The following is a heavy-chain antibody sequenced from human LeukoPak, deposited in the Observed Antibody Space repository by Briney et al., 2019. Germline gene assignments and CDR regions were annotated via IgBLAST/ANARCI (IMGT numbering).Heavy chain of an antibody. CDR2: IYYSGST. Sequence: SETLSLTCTVSGGSISSSRYYWGWIRQPPGKALEWIGSIYYSGSTYYNPSLKSRVTITVDTSKNQFSLKLSSVTAADTAVYYCARLIRGVAAAGDAFDIWGQGTMVTVSS. CDR1: GGSISSSRYY. J-gene: IGHJ3*02. V-gene: IGHV4-39*01. CDR3: ARLIRGVAAAGDAFDI. D-gene: IGHD6-13*01.